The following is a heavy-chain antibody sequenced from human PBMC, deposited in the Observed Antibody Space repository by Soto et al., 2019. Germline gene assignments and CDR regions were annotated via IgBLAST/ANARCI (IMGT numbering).Heavy chain of an antibody. D-gene: IGHD3-10*01. Sequence: QLQLQESGPGLVKPSKTLSLTCTVSGGSISSSSYYWGWIRQPPGKGLEWIGSIYYSGSTYYNPSLKSRVTVSVDTSTNQSSLKLGSVTAADTAVYYCARLGPGSYDNSPISYWGQGTLVTVSS. CDR3: ARLGPGSYDNSPISY. J-gene: IGHJ4*02. CDR1: GGSISSSSYY. CDR2: IYYSGST. V-gene: IGHV4-39*01.